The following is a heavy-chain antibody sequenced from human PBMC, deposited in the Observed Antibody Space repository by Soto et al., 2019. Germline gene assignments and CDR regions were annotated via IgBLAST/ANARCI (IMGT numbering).Heavy chain of an antibody. J-gene: IGHJ4*02. CDR2: IYYSGST. CDR1: VGSISSSSYY. CDR3: ARRASYYYGSGSYYYFDY. V-gene: IGHV4-39*01. D-gene: IGHD3-10*01. Sequence: SETLSLTCTVSVGSISSSSYYWGWIRQPPGKGLEWIGSIYYSGSTYYNPSLKSRVTISVDTSKNQFSLKLSSVTAADTAVYYCARRASYYYGSGSYYYFDYWGQGTLVTVSS.